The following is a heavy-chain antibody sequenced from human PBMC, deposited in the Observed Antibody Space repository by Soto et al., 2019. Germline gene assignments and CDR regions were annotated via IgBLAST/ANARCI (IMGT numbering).Heavy chain of an antibody. D-gene: IGHD2-21*01. CDR1: GFNFNRFG. CDR2: IWFDGSKT. CDR3: ERGGENFFDS. J-gene: IGHJ4*02. Sequence: QVQLVESGGGVVQPGRSLRLSCAASGFNFNRFGMHWVRQIAGKGPEWLAVIWFDGSKTYYADSVKGRFTISRDNSNNTLYLEMDSLRGDDTALYYCERGGENFFDSWGQGTLVTVSS. V-gene: IGHV3-33*01.